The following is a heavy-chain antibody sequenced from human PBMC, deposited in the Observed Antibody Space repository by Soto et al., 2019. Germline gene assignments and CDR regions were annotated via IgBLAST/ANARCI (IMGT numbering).Heavy chain of an antibody. J-gene: IGHJ4*01. D-gene: IGHD6-13*01. CDR2: IYYSGTI. V-gene: IGHV4-39*01. CDR3: ARLAAAAFDH. Sequence: HLQLQESAPGLVKPSETLSLTCTVSGDSISSIDYYWGWIRQPPGEGLEWIGSIYYSGTIYHNPSPKSRDTISVDRSKNQCSLKPGSVTAEDTAVYYCARLAAAAFDHWGQGTLVTVSS. CDR1: GDSISSIDYY.